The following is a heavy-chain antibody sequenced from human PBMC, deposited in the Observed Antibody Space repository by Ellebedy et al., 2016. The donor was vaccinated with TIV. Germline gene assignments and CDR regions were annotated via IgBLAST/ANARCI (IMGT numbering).Heavy chain of an antibody. Sequence: GESLKISCAASGFTFSSYDMHWVRQVTGKGLEWVSAIGTAGDTYYPGSVKGRFTISRENAKNSLYLQMNSLRAGDTAVYYCARATEGIDYWGQGTLVTVSS. CDR2: IGTAGDT. CDR3: ARATEGIDY. V-gene: IGHV3-13*01. J-gene: IGHJ4*02. D-gene: IGHD1-14*01. CDR1: GFTFSSYD.